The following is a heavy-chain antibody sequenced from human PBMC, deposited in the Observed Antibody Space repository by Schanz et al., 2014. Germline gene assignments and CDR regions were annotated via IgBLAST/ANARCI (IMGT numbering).Heavy chain of an antibody. D-gene: IGHD6-6*01. Sequence: QLQLVQSGAEVKKPGASVKVSCKASGYTFSSYGITWVRQAPGQGLEWMGWINGYNGHTLYAQKFQGRVTMTTDTSTSTSYMELTSLRFDDTAVYYCARDQSPYTNSSDVRYFDYWGQGSLVTVSS. CDR3: ARDQSPYTNSSDVRYFDY. CDR1: GYTFSSYG. V-gene: IGHV1-18*01. J-gene: IGHJ4*02. CDR2: INGYNGHT.